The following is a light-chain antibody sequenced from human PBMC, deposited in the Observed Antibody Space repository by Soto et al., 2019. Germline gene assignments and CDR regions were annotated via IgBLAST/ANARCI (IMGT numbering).Light chain of an antibody. J-gene: IGKJ5*01. CDR3: QQYDNLIT. Sequence: DIQMTQSPSSLSASVGDRFTITCQASQDISNYLNWYQQKPGKAPKLLIYDASNLETGVPSRFSGSGPGTDFTFTISSLQPEDIATYYCQQYDNLITFGQGTRLEIK. V-gene: IGKV1-33*01. CDR2: DAS. CDR1: QDISNY.